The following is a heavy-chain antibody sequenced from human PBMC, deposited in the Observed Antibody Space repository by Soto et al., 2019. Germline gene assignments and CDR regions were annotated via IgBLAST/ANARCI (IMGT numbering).Heavy chain of an antibody. CDR3: ARSEGAEGVVWFDT. J-gene: IGHJ5*02. CDR2: IRGSGTET. Sequence: EVQLLESGGDLVQPGGSLRVSCVASGFSFSNYAMSWVRQAPGKGLEWVSGIRGSGTETHYADSVKGRFTISRDNSKNTVYLEMHSRHVGDTAVYYCARSEGAEGVVWFDTWGQGTRVTVSS. V-gene: IGHV3-23*01. CDR1: GFSFSNYA. D-gene: IGHD1-26*01.